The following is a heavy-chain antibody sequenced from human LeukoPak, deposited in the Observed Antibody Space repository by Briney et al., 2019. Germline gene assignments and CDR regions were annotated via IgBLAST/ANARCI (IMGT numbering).Heavy chain of an antibody. CDR1: GFTLSSYE. Sequence: PGGSLRLSCAASGFTLSSYEMNWVRQAPGKGLEWFSYISSSGSRIYYADSVKGRFTISRDNAKNSLYLQMNSLRAEDTAVYYCARVRGGNEGSGSFFDYWGQGTLVTVSS. CDR3: ARVRGGNEGSGSFFDY. J-gene: IGHJ4*02. CDR2: ISSSGSRI. V-gene: IGHV3-48*03. D-gene: IGHD3-10*01.